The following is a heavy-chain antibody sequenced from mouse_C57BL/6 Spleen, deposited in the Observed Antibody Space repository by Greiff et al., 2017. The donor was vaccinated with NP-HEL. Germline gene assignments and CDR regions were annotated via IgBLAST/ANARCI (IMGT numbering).Heavy chain of an antibody. V-gene: IGHV6-3*01. D-gene: IGHD1-1*01. CDR1: GFTFSNYW. J-gene: IGHJ2*01. Sequence: EVQVVESGGGLVQPGGSMKLSCVASGFTFSNYWMNWVRQSPEKGLEWVAQIRLKSDNYATHYAESVKGRFTISRDDSKSSVYLQMDNLRAEDTGIYYCTGSVVAPFDYWGQGTTLTVSS. CDR2: IRLKSDNYAT. CDR3: TGSVVAPFDY.